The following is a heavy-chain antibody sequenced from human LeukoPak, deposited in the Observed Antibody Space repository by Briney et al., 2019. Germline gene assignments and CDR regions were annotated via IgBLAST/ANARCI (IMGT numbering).Heavy chain of an antibody. CDR2: ISYDGSNK. Sequence: GESLRLSCAASGFTFSSYAMHWVRQAPGKGLEWVAVISYDGSNKYYADSVKGRFTISRDNSKNTLYLQMNSLRAEDTAVYYCARVSRPMARGVKPEYWGQGTLVTVSS. CDR1: GFTFSSYA. J-gene: IGHJ4*02. V-gene: IGHV3-30*04. D-gene: IGHD3-10*01. CDR3: ARVSRPMARGVKPEY.